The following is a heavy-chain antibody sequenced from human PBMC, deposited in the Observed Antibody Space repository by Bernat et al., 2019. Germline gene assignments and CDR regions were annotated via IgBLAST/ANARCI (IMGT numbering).Heavy chain of an antibody. CDR2: IYYSGST. D-gene: IGHD3-3*01. Sequence: QVQLQESGPGLVKPSETLSLTCTVSGGSVSSGSYYWSWIRQPPGKGLEWIGYIYYSGSTNYNPSLKSRVTISVDTSKNQFSLKLSSVTAADTAVYYCARGKRYYGFWSGYSPGAFDIWGQGTMVTVSS. CDR1: GGSVSSGSYY. CDR3: ARGKRYYGFWSGYSPGAFDI. J-gene: IGHJ3*02. V-gene: IGHV4-61*01.